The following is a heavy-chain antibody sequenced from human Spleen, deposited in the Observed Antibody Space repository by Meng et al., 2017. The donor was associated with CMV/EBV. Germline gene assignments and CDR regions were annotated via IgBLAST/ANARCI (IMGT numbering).Heavy chain of an antibody. CDR1: GFTVSNKY. Sequence: CSASGFTVSNKYMSWVRQAPGKGLEWVPVIYSGGSTYYADSVKGRFSISRDNSKNTLYLQMNSPRAEDTAMYYCARLLDGGYWFFDLWGRGTLVTVSS. CDR3: ARLLDGGYWFFDL. V-gene: IGHV3-53*01. J-gene: IGHJ2*01. D-gene: IGHD1-1*01. CDR2: IYSGGST.